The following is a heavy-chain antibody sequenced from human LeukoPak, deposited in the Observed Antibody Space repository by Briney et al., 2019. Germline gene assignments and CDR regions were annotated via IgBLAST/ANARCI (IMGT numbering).Heavy chain of an antibody. CDR1: GYSISSGYY. CDR2: IYHSGST. V-gene: IGHV4-38-2*02. J-gene: IGHJ5*02. D-gene: IGHD2-8*01. Sequence: SETLSLTCTVSGYSISSGYYWGWIRQPPGKGLEWIGSIYHSGSTYYNPSLESRVTMSMDTSKNQFSLRLTSVTAADTAVYYCARDTGQYAPGTPGFTRFDPWGQGALVTVSS. CDR3: ARDTGQYAPGTPGFTRFDP.